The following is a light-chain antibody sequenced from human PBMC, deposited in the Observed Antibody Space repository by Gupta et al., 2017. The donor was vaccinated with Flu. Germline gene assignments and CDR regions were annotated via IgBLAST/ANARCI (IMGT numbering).Light chain of an antibody. J-gene: IGKJ1*01. CDR2: GAF. CDR3: LQDASSPRT. V-gene: IGKV3-20*01. Sequence: EVVLTQSPGTLSLSPGERATLACRASQTIRSGYLAWYQQKQGQAPRLLINGAFRRATGIPERIRGSGSGTEFTLTISRLEPEDIAVYYCLQDASSPRTFGQGTKVEIK. CDR1: QTIRSGY.